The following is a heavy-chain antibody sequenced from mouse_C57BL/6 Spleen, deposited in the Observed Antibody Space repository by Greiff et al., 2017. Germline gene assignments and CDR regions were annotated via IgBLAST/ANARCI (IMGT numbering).Heavy chain of an antibody. J-gene: IGHJ4*01. Sequence: VQLQQSGPVLVKPGASVKMSCKASGYTFTDYYMNWVKQSHGKSLEWIGVINPYNGGTSYNQKFKGKATLTVDKSSSTAYMELNSLTSEDSAVYYCARYYYGSSYMDYWGQGTSVTVSS. D-gene: IGHD1-1*01. CDR1: GYTFTDYY. CDR3: ARYYYGSSYMDY. CDR2: INPYNGGT. V-gene: IGHV1-19*01.